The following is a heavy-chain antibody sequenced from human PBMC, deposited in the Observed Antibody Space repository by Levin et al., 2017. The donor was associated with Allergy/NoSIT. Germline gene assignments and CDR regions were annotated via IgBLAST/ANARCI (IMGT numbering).Heavy chain of an antibody. V-gene: IGHV1-46*01. CDR1: GYAFTSYY. J-gene: IGHJ5*02. Sequence: ASVKVSCKASGYAFTSYYMHWVRQAPGQGLEWMGVVNPSGGSANYAQTFQGRVTMTRDTSSSTVYMELSSLRSDDTAVYYCARGARRGARGIIPTKANNWFDPWGQGTLVTVSS. D-gene: IGHD3-10*01. CDR2: VNPSGGSA. CDR3: ARGARRGARGIIPTKANNWFDP.